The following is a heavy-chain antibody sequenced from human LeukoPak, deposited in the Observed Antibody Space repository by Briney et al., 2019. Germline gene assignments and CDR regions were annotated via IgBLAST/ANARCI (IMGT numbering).Heavy chain of an antibody. V-gene: IGHV4-39*01. CDR3: ARLRLVGATGWDY. J-gene: IGHJ4*02. CDR1: GGSITRSTDY. Sequence: SETLSLTCTVSGGSITRSTDYWGWIRQPPGKGLEWIGSINYSGITYYNPSLKSRVTKSVDTSKNQFSLNLNSVTAADTAVYYCARLRLVGATGWDYWGQGTLVTVSS. CDR2: INYSGIT. D-gene: IGHD1-26*01.